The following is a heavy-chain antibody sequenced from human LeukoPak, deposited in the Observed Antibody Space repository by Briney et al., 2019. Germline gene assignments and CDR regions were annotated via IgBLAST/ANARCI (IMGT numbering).Heavy chain of an antibody. V-gene: IGHV4-59*01. Sequence: SETLSLTCTVSGGSISSYYWSWIRQPPGKGREWIGYIYYSGSTNYNPSLKSRVTISVDTSKNQFSLKLSSVTAADTAVYYCARVGVNSSGLDYYYYYYYMDVWGKGTTVTVSS. D-gene: IGHD6-19*01. CDR1: GGSISSYY. CDR2: IYYSGST. CDR3: ARVGVNSSGLDYYYYYYYMDV. J-gene: IGHJ6*03.